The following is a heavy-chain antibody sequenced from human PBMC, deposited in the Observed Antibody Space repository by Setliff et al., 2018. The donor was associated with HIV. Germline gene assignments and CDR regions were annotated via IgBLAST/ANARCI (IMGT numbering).Heavy chain of an antibody. CDR3: AKKGNGDYHFDY. Sequence: PSETLSLTCTVSGDSINSGDYYWSWIRQPPGKGLEWLGYIYHSGSTHYNPSLNSRVAFSVDTSKNQFSLKLSSVTAVDTAVYYCAKKGNGDYHFDYWGQGTLVTVSS. J-gene: IGHJ4*02. D-gene: IGHD4-17*01. CDR1: GDSINSGDYY. V-gene: IGHV4-30-4*01. CDR2: IYHSGST.